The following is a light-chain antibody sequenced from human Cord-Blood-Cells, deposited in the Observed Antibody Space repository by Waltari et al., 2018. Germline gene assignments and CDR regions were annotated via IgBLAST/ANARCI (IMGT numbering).Light chain of an antibody. Sequence: EIVLTQSPATLSVSPGEKAHLSCRASQSVSSNLAWYQQKPGQAPRLLIYGASTRATGIPARFSGSGSGTEFTLTISSLQSEDFAVYYCQQYNNWPPTFGQGTKVEIK. J-gene: IGKJ1*01. CDR3: QQYNNWPPT. CDR2: GAS. V-gene: IGKV3-15*01. CDR1: QSVSSN.